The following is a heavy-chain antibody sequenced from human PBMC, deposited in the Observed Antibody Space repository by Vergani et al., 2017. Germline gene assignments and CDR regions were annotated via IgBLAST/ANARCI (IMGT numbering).Heavy chain of an antibody. CDR2: IIPIFGPA. Sequence: QVQLVQSGAEVKKPGSSVKVSCKASGGTFSSYAISWVRQAPGQGLEWMGGIIPIFGPANYAQKFQGRVTITAAESTSTAYMALSSLRSEDTAVYYCAREGSYYGSGSYYNGNWFDPWGQGTLVTVSS. CDR3: AREGSYYGSGSYYNGNWFDP. V-gene: IGHV1-69*01. D-gene: IGHD3-10*01. CDR1: GGTFSSYA. J-gene: IGHJ5*02.